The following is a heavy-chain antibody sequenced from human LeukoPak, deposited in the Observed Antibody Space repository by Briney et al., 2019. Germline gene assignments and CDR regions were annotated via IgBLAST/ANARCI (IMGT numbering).Heavy chain of an antibody. V-gene: IGHV3-15*01. CDR2: IKSKTDGGTT. CDR1: GFTFSSYS. J-gene: IGHJ4*02. Sequence: PGGSLRLSCAASGFTFSSYSMNWVRQAPGKGLEWVGRIKSKTDGGTTDYAAPVKGRFTISRDDSKNTLYLQMNSLSAEDTAVYYCVWSGYYEIYFDYWGQGTLVTVSS. CDR3: VWSGYYEIYFDY. D-gene: IGHD3-3*01.